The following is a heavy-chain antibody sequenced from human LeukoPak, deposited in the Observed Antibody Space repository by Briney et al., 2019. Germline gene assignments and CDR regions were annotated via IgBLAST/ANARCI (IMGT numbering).Heavy chain of an antibody. CDR3: ARAPEAGYGSSWSLDY. CDR1: GFTFSSYG. V-gene: IGHV3-30*03. CDR2: ISYDGSNK. D-gene: IGHD6-13*01. J-gene: IGHJ4*02. Sequence: GGSLRLSCAASGFTFSSYGMHWVRQAPGKGLEWVAVISYDGSNKYYADSVKGRFTISRDNAKNSLYLQMNSLRAEDTAVYYCARAPEAGYGSSWSLDYWGQGTLVTVSS.